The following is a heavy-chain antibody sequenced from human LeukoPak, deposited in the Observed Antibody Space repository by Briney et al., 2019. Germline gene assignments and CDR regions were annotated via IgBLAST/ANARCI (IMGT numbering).Heavy chain of an antibody. Sequence: SETLSLTCAVSGHSISTGYYWGWIRQPPGKGLEWIGYIYHSGSTYYNPSLKGRVTISVDRSKNQFSLKLSSVTAADTAVYYCARGPGGMDVWGKGTTVTVSS. CDR1: GHSISTGYY. CDR2: IYHSGST. V-gene: IGHV4-30-2*01. CDR3: ARGPGGMDV. J-gene: IGHJ6*04.